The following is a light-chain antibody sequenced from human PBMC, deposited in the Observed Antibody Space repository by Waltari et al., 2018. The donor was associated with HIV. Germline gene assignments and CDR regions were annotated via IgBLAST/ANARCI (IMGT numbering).Light chain of an antibody. CDR1: SSNIGKSY. V-gene: IGLV1-51*01. CDR2: DND. Sequence: QSVLTQPPSVSAAPGQKVTISCSGSSSNIGKSYVSWYQQDPETAPRLLIYDNDKRPSGIPDRFSGSKSGTSATLGITGLQTGDEADYYCGTWDSSLSAMVFGGGTKLTVL. CDR3: GTWDSSLSAMV. J-gene: IGLJ2*01.